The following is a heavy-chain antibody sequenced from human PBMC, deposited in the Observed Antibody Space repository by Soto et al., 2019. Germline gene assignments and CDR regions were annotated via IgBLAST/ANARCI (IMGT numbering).Heavy chain of an antibody. CDR3: VRDGTKTLRDWFDP. V-gene: IGHV4-4*07. J-gene: IGHJ5*02. Sequence: ASETLSLTCTVSGASISGFYWSWIRKSAGKGLVWIGRIYATGTTDYNPSLKSRVMMSVDTSKKQFSLKLRSVTAADTAVYYCVRDGTKTLRDWFDPWGQGISVTVSS. D-gene: IGHD1-1*01. CDR1: GASISGFY. CDR2: IYATGTT.